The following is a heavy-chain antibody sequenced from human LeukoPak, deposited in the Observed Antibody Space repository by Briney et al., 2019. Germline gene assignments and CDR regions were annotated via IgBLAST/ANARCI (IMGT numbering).Heavy chain of an antibody. V-gene: IGHV3-7*01. CDR2: IKQDGSEK. CDR1: GFTFSSYW. CDR3: ARRATFDY. Sequence: PGGSLRLSCAVSGFTFSSYWMNWVRQAPGKGLEWEANIKQDGSEKYYVDSVKGRFTISRDNAKNSLYLQMNSLRAEDTAVYYCARRATFDYWGQGTLVTVSS. J-gene: IGHJ4*02.